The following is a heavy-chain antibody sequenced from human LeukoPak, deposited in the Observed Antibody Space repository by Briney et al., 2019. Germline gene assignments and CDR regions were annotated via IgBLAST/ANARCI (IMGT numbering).Heavy chain of an antibody. CDR3: AKDYDYYDSSGYFNY. D-gene: IGHD3-22*01. J-gene: IGHJ4*02. Sequence: GGSLRLSCEASGFTFSSISMNWVRQAPGKGLEWVSLISGDGGSTYYADSVKGRFTISRDNSKNSLYLQMNSLRTEDTALYYCAKDYDYYDSSGYFNYWGQGTLVTVSS. V-gene: IGHV3-43*02. CDR1: GFTFSSIS. CDR2: ISGDGGST.